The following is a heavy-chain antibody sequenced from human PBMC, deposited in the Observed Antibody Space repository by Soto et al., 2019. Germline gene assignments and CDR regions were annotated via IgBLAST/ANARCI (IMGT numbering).Heavy chain of an antibody. D-gene: IGHD1-7*01. V-gene: IGHV3-9*01. Sequence: EVQLVESGGGLVQPGRSLRLSCAASGFTFDDYAMHWVRQAPGKGLEWVSGISWNSGSIGYADSVKSRFTISRDNAMNALYLQMNRLRAEDTGLYYCAKGGYNWNSYLHYWGQGTLVTVSS. CDR2: ISWNSGSI. CDR1: GFTFDDYA. J-gene: IGHJ4*02. CDR3: AKGGYNWNSYLHY.